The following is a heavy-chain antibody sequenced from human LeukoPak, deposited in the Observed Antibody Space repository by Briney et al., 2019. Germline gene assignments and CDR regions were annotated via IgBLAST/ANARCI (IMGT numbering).Heavy chain of an antibody. D-gene: IGHD6-13*01. CDR2: IWYDGSNK. Sequence: TGGSLRLSCAASGFTFSSYGMHWVRQAPGKGLEWVAVIWYDGSNKYYADSVKGRFTISRDNSKNTLYLQMNSLRAEDTAVYYCARGGSSSWYGITGYYYYMDVWGKGTTVTVSS. CDR3: ARGGSSSWYGITGYYYYMDV. J-gene: IGHJ6*03. V-gene: IGHV3-30*19. CDR1: GFTFSSYG.